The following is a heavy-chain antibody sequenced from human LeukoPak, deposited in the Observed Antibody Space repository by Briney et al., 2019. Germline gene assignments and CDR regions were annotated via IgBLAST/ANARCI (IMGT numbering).Heavy chain of an antibody. D-gene: IGHD6-13*01. CDR1: GFTFSSYA. CDR2: ISGSGGST. J-gene: IGHJ6*02. CDR3: AKEVSSSWYGHYYGMDV. V-gene: IGHV3-23*01. Sequence: SGGSLRLSCAASGFTFSSYAMSWVRQAPGKGLEWVSAISGSGGSTYYADSVKGRFTISRDNSKNTLYLQMNSLRAEDTAVYYCAKEVSSSWYGHYYGMDVWGQGTTVTVSS.